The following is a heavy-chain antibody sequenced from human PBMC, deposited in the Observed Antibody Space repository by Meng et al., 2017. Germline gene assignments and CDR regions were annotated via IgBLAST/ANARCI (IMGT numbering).Heavy chain of an antibody. CDR1: GGSISSSSYY. V-gene: IGHV4-39*07. CDR3: ARVRDGYNVVVDY. D-gene: IGHD5-24*01. Sequence: QLQLQESGPGLVKPSGTLSLPCTCAGGSISSSSYYWGWIRQPPGKGLEWIGSIYYSGSTYYNPSLKSRVTISVDTSKNQFSLKLSSVTAADTAVYYCARVRDGYNVVVDYWGQGTLVTVSS. J-gene: IGHJ4*02. CDR2: IYYSGST.